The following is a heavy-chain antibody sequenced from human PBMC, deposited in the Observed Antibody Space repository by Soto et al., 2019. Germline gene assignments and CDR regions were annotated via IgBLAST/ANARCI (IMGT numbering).Heavy chain of an antibody. CDR3: ARPHYYDSSGLDY. CDR2: IYSGGST. CDR1: GFTVSSNY. V-gene: IGHV3-53*01. J-gene: IGHJ4*02. Sequence: GGSLRLSCAASGFTVSSNYMSWVRQAPRKGLEWVSVIYSGGSTYYADSVKGRFTISRDNSKNTLYLQMNSLRAEDTAVYYCARPHYYDSSGLDYWGQGTLVTVSS. D-gene: IGHD3-22*01.